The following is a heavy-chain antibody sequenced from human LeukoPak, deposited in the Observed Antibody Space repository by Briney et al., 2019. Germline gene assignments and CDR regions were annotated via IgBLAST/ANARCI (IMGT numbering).Heavy chain of an antibody. CDR3: ARDIVVVPAAIFWFDP. D-gene: IGHD2-2*01. J-gene: IGHJ5*02. V-gene: IGHV4-39*07. Sequence: PSETLSLTCTVSGGSISSSSYYWGWIRQPPGKGLEWIGSIYYSGSTYYNPSLKSRVTISVDTSKNQFSLKLSSVTAADTAVYYCARDIVVVPAAIFWFDPWGQGTLDTVSS. CDR1: GGSISSSSYY. CDR2: IYYSGST.